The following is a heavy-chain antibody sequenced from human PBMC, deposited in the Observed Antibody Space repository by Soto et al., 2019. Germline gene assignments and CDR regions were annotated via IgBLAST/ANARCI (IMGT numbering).Heavy chain of an antibody. V-gene: IGHV5-51*01. J-gene: IGHJ6*02. Sequence: PGESLKISCKGSGYSFTIYWIGWVRQMPGKGLESMGIIYPGDSDTRYSPSFQGQVTISADKSISTAYLQWSSLKASDTAMYYCARGXGYSSSSAHYYYYGMDVWGQGTTVTVSS. CDR1: GYSFTIYW. CDR2: IYPGDSDT. D-gene: IGHD6-6*01. CDR3: ARGXGYSSSSAHYYYYGMDV.